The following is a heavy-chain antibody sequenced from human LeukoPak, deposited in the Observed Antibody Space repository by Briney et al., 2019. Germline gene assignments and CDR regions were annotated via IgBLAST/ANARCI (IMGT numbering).Heavy chain of an antibody. CDR3: ARLPVSGSYFEYYFDY. CDR2: IYYSGST. D-gene: IGHD1-26*01. J-gene: IGHJ4*02. Sequence: PSETLSLTCTVSGGSISSYYWSWIRQPPGKGLEWIGYIYYSGSTNYNPSLKSRVTISVDTSKNQFSLKLSSVTAADTAVYYCARLPVSGSYFEYYFDYWGQGTLVTVSS. CDR1: GGSISSYY. V-gene: IGHV4-59*08.